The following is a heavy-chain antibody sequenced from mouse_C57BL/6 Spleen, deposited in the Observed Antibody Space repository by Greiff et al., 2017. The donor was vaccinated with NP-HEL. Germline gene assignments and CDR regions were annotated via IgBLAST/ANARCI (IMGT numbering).Heavy chain of an antibody. J-gene: IGHJ4*01. CDR1: GYAFSSSW. CDR2: IYPGDGDT. V-gene: IGHV1-82*01. CDR3: ARDLYYYGSSSLYAMDY. D-gene: IGHD1-1*01. Sequence: VQLQQSGPELVKPGASVKISCKASGYAFSSSWMNWVKQRPGKGLEWIGRIYPGDGDTNYNGKFKGKATLTADKSSSTAYMQLSSLTSEDSAVYFCARDLYYYGSSSLYAMDYWGQGTSVTVSS.